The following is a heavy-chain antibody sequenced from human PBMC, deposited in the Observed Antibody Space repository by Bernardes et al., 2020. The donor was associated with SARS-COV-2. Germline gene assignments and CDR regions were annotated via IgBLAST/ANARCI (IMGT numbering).Heavy chain of an antibody. V-gene: IGHV3-11*05. Sequence: GSLRLSCAASGFRLRNYYMSWIRQPPGKGLEWVAYINYSGTYTQYADSVRGRFTISRDNAKNSLYLDMTNLRAEDTAVYYCAKEGVSTVTPISLYYFDHWGQGTLVTVSS. CDR3: AKEGVSTVTPISLYYFDH. J-gene: IGHJ4*02. CDR1: GFRLRNYY. CDR2: INYSGTYT. D-gene: IGHD4-17*01.